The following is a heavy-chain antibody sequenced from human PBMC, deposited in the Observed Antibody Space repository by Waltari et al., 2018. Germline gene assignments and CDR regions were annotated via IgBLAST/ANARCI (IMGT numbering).Heavy chain of an antibody. CDR3: ARGGEQWLVRYYYGMDV. Sequence: QVQLQQWGAGLLKPSETLSLTCAVYGGSFSGYYWSWIRQPPGKGLEWIGEINHRGSTNYNPSLKSRVTISVDTSKNQFSLKLSSVTAADTAVYYCARGGEQWLVRYYYGMDVWGQGTTVTVSS. J-gene: IGHJ6*02. D-gene: IGHD6-19*01. CDR1: GGSFSGYY. CDR2: INHRGST. V-gene: IGHV4-34*01.